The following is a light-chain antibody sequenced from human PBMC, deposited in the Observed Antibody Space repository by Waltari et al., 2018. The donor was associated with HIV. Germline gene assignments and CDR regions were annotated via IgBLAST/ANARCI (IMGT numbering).Light chain of an antibody. CDR1: RSHRGAGQD. CDR2: GNN. CDR3: QSYDTSLGGWV. V-gene: IGLV1-40*01. J-gene: IGLJ3*02. Sequence: SVLTQPPSVSGAPGQRVTISCPGRRSHRGAGQDVHWYQHLPGTAPKLLIVGNNNRPSGVPDRFSGSKSGTSASLAITGLQAEDEAEYYCQSYDTSLGGWVFGGGTKLTVL.